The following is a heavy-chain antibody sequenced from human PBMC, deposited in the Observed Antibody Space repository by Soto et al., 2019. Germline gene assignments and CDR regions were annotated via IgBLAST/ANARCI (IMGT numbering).Heavy chain of an antibody. CDR3: GSVFEY. CDR1: GFTFTNYW. J-gene: IGHJ4*02. CDR2: DDNEGIYT. V-gene: IGHV3-74*01. Sequence: DVQLVESGGVLVQPGGSLRLSCAASGFTFTNYWMHWVRQAPEKGLVWVARDDNEGIYTSYADSVKGRFTISRDNAKNTLYLHMNDLRVEDTAVYYCGSVFEYWGQGSLVTVSS.